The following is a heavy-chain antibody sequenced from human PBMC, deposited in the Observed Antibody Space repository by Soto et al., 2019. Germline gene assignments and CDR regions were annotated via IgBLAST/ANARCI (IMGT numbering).Heavy chain of an antibody. CDR3: ARDGVAPGLYFDH. D-gene: IGHD2-15*01. Sequence: EVQLVGSGGGLVHPGGSLGLPCAASGFTFSVYWMNWVRQTPGKRLEWVASIKYDGREKNYVDSVKGRFTISRDNAKNSVYLQMASLRAEDTAVYYCARDGVAPGLYFDHWGQGTPVTVSS. CDR2: IKYDGREK. J-gene: IGHJ4*02. V-gene: IGHV3-7*05. CDR1: GFTFSVYW.